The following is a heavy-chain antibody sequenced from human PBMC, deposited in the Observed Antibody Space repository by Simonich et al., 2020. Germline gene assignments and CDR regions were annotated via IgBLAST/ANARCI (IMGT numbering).Heavy chain of an antibody. CDR1: GGSISSSSYY. CDR3: ARHAGFAFDI. J-gene: IGHJ3*02. Sequence: QLQLQESGPGLVKPSETLSLTCTVSGGSISSSSYYWGWIRQPPGEGLEWIGSIYYRGSTSYNPSLNSRVTISVDTSKNQFSLKLISVTAADTAVYYCARHAGFAFDIWGQGTMVTVSS. D-gene: IGHD6-13*01. CDR2: IYYRGST. V-gene: IGHV4-39*01.